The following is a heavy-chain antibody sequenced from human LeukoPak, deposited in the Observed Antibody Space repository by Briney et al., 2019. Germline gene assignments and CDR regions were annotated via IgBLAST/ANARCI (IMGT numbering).Heavy chain of an antibody. V-gene: IGHV3-7*01. CDR3: MRDLGWFRFDH. D-gene: IGHD4-23*01. Sequence: GGSLRLSCAASGFTFSGYWMSWVRQAPGKGLEWVGNVEKDGSEKGYVGSVKGRFTISRDNAKNSLYLQMNSLRAEDTGVYYCMRDLGWFRFDHWGQGALVTVSS. J-gene: IGHJ4*02. CDR2: VEKDGSEK. CDR1: GFTFSGYW.